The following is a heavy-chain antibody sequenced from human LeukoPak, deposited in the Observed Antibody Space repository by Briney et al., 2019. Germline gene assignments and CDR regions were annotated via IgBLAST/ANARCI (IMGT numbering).Heavy chain of an antibody. Sequence: GGSLGLSCAASGFTFSSYSMNWVRQAPGKGVEWVAFIRCDGSNKYYADSVKGRFTISRDNSKNTLYLQMNSLRAEDTAVYYCAKLALRYFDWLMDYWGQGTLVTVSS. CDR1: GFTFSSYS. D-gene: IGHD3-9*01. J-gene: IGHJ4*02. V-gene: IGHV3-30*02. CDR3: AKLALRYFDWLMDY. CDR2: IRCDGSNK.